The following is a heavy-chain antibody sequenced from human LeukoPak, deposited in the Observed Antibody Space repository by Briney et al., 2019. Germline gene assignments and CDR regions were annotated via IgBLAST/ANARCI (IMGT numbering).Heavy chain of an antibody. V-gene: IGHV3-74*01. D-gene: IGHD3-10*01. CDR3: ARDVSYSLDS. CDR2: INGDGSST. CDR1: GFTFGSHW. Sequence: GGSLRLSCAASGFTFGSHWMHWVRQVPGKGLVWVSRINGDGSSTSYADSVKGRFTTSRDNAKNTLFLQMNSLRAEDTAVYYCARDVSYSLDSWGQGTLVTVSS. J-gene: IGHJ4*02.